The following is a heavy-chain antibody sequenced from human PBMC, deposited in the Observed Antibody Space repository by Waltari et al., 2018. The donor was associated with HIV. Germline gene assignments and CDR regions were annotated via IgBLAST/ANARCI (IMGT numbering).Heavy chain of an antibody. Sequence: QVQLVESGGGLVKHGGPLRLAGAGPGFIFRDFAIHWVRQAPGKGLEWVAVISRDGSSKYYADSVQGRFTISRDNSKNSLHLHMNSLRPKDTAVYYCAREGIVAAPFDFWGLGTLVTVSS. CDR2: ISRDGSSK. V-gene: IGHV3-30*01. D-gene: IGHD2-15*01. CDR3: AREGIVAAPFDF. J-gene: IGHJ4*02. CDR1: GFIFRDFA.